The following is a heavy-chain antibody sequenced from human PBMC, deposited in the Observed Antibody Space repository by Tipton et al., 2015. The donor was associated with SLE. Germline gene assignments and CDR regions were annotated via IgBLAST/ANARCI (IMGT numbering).Heavy chain of an antibody. V-gene: IGHV4-39*07. J-gene: IGHJ4*02. D-gene: IGHD6-13*01. CDR2: INHSGST. CDR1: GGSISSSSYY. CDR3: ARDSGAAAAFDY. Sequence: TLSLTCTVSGGSISSSSYYWGWIRQPPGKGLEWIGEINHSGSTNYNPSLKSRVTISVDTSKNQFSLKLSSVTAADTAVYYCARDSGAAAAFDYWGQGTLVTVSS.